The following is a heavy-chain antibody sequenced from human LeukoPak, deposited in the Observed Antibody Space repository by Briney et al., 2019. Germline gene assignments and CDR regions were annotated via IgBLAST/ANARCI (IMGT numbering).Heavy chain of an antibody. CDR1: GGSISSYY. J-gene: IGHJ6*04. Sequence: SETLSLTCTVSGGSISSYYWSWIRQPPGKALEWIGYNYYSGSANYNPSLKSRVTISVDTSKNQFSLKLSSVTAADTAVYYCARDRWFGALDVWGKGTTVTVSS. V-gene: IGHV4-59*01. D-gene: IGHD3-10*01. CDR3: ARDRWFGALDV. CDR2: NYYSGSA.